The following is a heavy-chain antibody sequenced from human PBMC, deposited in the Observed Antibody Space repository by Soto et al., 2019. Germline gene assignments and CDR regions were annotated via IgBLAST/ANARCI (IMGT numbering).Heavy chain of an antibody. Sequence: PGESLKISCKGSGYSFTSYWIGWVRQMPGKGLEWMGIIYPGDSDTRYSPSFQGQVPISADKSISTAYLQWSSLKASDTAMYYCARQGELLRAPYYYYYGMDVWGQGTTVTVSS. CDR1: GYSFTSYW. CDR3: ARQGELLRAPYYYYYGMDV. D-gene: IGHD1-26*01. CDR2: IYPGDSDT. J-gene: IGHJ6*02. V-gene: IGHV5-51*01.